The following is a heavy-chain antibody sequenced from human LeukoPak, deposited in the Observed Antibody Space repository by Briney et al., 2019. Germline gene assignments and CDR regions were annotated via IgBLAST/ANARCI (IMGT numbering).Heavy chain of an antibody. CDR2: IYYSGST. CDR3: ARDLPLGLMDV. Sequence: SETLSLTCTVSGGSISSYYWSWIRQPPGKGLEWIGYIYYSGSTNYNPSLKSRVTISVDTSKNQFSLKLSAVTAADTAVYYCARDLPLGLMDVWGQGTTVTVSS. CDR1: GGSISSYY. J-gene: IGHJ6*02. D-gene: IGHD3-16*01. V-gene: IGHV4-59*01.